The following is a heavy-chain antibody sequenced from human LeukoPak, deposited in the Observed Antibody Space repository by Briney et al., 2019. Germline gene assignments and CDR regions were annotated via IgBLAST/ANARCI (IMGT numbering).Heavy chain of an antibody. CDR3: AKKVNYDSSGYYAY. D-gene: IGHD3-22*01. Sequence: GGSLRLSCAVSGFTFSRNSMNWVRQAPGKGLEWVSSISTSSSYIYYADSVKGRFTISRDNARNSLYLQMNSLRAEDTAVYYCAKKVNYDSSGYYAYWGQGTLVTVSS. V-gene: IGHV3-21*04. J-gene: IGHJ4*02. CDR2: ISTSSSYI. CDR1: GFTFSRNS.